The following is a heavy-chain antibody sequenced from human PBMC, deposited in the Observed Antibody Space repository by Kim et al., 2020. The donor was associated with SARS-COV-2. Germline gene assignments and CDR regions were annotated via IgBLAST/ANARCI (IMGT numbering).Heavy chain of an antibody. D-gene: IGHD4-17*01. Sequence: YAQRFQGRGTMTRDTSTSTVYMDLSGLRSEDTAVYYCARANTVSLNWLDPWGQGTLVTVSS. V-gene: IGHV1-46*01. J-gene: IGHJ5*02. CDR3: ARANTVSLNWLDP.